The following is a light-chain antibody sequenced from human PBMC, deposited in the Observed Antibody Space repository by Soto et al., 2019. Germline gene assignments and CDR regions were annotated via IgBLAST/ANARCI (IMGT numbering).Light chain of an antibody. J-gene: IGLJ1*01. CDR2: AVS. CDR1: SSDVGGYNF. V-gene: IGLV2-11*01. CDR3: CSYAGNAYV. Sequence: QSALTQPRSVSGSPGQSVTISCTGTSSDVGGYNFVTWYQQHPDKAPKLLIYAVSKRPSGVPDHFSGSKSGNTASLTISGLQAEDEADYYCCSYAGNAYVFGTGIKLTVL.